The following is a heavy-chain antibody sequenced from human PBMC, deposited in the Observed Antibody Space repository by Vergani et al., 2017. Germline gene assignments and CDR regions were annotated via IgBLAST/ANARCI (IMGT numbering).Heavy chain of an antibody. V-gene: IGHV4-38-2*02. D-gene: IGHD6-13*01. CDR2: IYHSGST. J-gene: IGHJ4*02. CDR3: AREQRGSSSWPRVVY. CDR1: GYSISSGYY. Sequence: QVQLPESGPGLVKPSETLSLTCTVSGYSISSGYYWGWIRQPPGKGLEWIGSIYHSGSTYYNPSLKSRVTISVDTSKNQFSLKLSSVTAADTAVYYCAREQRGSSSWPRVVYWGQGTLVTVSS.